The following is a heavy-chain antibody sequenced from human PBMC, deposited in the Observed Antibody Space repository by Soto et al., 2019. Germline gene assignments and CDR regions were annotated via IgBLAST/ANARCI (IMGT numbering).Heavy chain of an antibody. D-gene: IGHD5-18*01. CDR2: LSESGSNT. Sequence: GGSLRLPCAASGFSLSGYTVTWVRQAPGKGMEWVSSLSESGSNTHYADSVKGRFTISRDNSKNTLYLQMNSLCAEDTAVYYYAKDRPRSATGYFFEHWGQGTPVNGSS. V-gene: IGHV3-23*01. J-gene: IGHJ6*01. CDR3: AKDRPRSATGYFFEH. CDR1: GFSLSGYT.